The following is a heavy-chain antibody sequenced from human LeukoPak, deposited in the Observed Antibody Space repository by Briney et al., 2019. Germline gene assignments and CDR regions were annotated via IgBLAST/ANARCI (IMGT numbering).Heavy chain of an antibody. CDR3: ARGGQEMATIKY. Sequence: GGSLRLSCAASGFTFSNYSMNWVRQAPGKGLEWVSSISFSSTYIYTADSLKGRITISRDNAKNSLYLQMSSLTAEDTAVYYCARGGQEMATIKYWGQGTLVTVSS. J-gene: IGHJ4*02. V-gene: IGHV3-21*01. CDR1: GFTFSNYS. CDR2: ISFSSTYI. D-gene: IGHD5-24*01.